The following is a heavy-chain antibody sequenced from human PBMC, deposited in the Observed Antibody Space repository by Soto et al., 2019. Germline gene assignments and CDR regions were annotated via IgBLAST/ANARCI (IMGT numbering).Heavy chain of an antibody. V-gene: IGHV3-72*01. J-gene: IGHJ2*01. CDR3: SSDHRYLHSCPARRFSDL. CDR1: GLSLSDHY. D-gene: IGHD2-2*02. Sequence: PEGCLRLSGAACGLSLSDHYMDWVRQAPGKGLEWVGRAKNKVNGGTTEYAASVKGRFTISRDDSKNSLYLQMNSLKTEDTALYYCSSDHRYLHSCPARRFSDL. CDR2: AKNKVNGGTT.